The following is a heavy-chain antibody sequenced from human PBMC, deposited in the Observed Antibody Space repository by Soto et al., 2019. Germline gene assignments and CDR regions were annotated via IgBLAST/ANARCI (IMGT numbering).Heavy chain of an antibody. CDR1: GYTFTSYG. CDR2: ISPNNGKT. J-gene: IGHJ4*02. Sequence: ASVKVSCKASGYTFTSYGISWVRQAPGQGLEWIGWISPNNGKTNYEQKFQGRVTITTGESTSSSYMELSSLRSDDTAVYYCASSLNSPSDQFDYWGQRTLVTVSS. CDR3: ASSLNSPSDQFDY. D-gene: IGHD6-6*01. V-gene: IGHV1-18*01.